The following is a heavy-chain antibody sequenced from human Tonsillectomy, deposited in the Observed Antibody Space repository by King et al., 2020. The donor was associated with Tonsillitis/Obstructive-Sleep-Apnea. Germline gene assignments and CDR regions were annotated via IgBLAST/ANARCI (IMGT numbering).Heavy chain of an antibody. Sequence: QLVQSGAEVKKPGASVKVSCKASGYTFTSYYMHWLRQAPGQVLEWMEIINPSVVRTSSPQKFQGRVTMTRDTSTSTVYMELSSLRSEDTAVYYCARAAVPYFDYWGQGTLVTVSS. D-gene: IGHD4-17*01. CDR1: GYTFTSYY. CDR2: INPSVVRT. CDR3: ARAAVPYFDY. J-gene: IGHJ4*02. V-gene: IGHV1-46*01.